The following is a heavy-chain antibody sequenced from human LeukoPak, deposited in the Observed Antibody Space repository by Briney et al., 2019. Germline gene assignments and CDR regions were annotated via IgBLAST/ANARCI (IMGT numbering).Heavy chain of an antibody. J-gene: IGHJ4*02. Sequence: HGESLKISCKGSGYSFTSYWIGWVRQMPGKGLEWMGIIYPGDSDTRYSPSFQGQVTISADKSISTAYLQWSSPKASDTAMYYCASSLRSATIFRVDYWGQGTLVTVSS. CDR1: GYSFTSYW. D-gene: IGHD5-12*01. CDR3: ASSLRSATIFRVDY. V-gene: IGHV5-51*01. CDR2: IYPGDSDT.